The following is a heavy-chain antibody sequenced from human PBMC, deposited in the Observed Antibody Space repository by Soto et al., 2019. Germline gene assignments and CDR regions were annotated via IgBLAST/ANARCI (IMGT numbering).Heavy chain of an antibody. D-gene: IGHD6-6*01. J-gene: IGHJ4*02. CDR3: ASTPRSSYYFDY. Sequence: GESLKIYCAASGFTFSSYAMHWVRQAPGKGLEWVAVISYDGSNKYYADSVKGRFTISRDNSKNKLYLQMNSLRAEDTAVYYCASTPRSSYYFDYLGQGTLVTVSS. V-gene: IGHV3-30*04. CDR2: ISYDGSNK. CDR1: GFTFSSYA.